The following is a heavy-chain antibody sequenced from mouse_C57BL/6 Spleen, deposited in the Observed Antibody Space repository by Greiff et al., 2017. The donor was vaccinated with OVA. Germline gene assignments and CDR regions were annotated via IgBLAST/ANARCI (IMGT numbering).Heavy chain of an antibody. CDR2: ILPGSGST. Sequence: VKLVESGAELMKPGASVKLSCKAPGYTFTGYWMEGVKQRPGQGLEWIGEILPGSGSTNYNEKFKGKATFTADTSSNTAYMQLSSLTTEDSAIYYCAIYYGSGVSFAYWGQGTLVTVSA. CDR3: AIYYGSGVSFAY. D-gene: IGHD1-1*01. CDR1: GYTFTGYW. J-gene: IGHJ3*01. V-gene: IGHV1-9*01.